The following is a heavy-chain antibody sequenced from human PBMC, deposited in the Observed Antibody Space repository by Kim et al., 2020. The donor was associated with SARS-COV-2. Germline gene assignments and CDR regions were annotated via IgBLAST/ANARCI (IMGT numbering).Heavy chain of an antibody. V-gene: IGHV3-30-3*01. CDR2: ISYDGSNK. CDR1: GFTFSSYA. D-gene: IGHD2-15*01. J-gene: IGHJ6*02. CDR3: ARAQYGDIVVVVAATENYYYYYGMDV. Sequence: GGSLRLSCAASGFTFSSYAMHWVRQAPGKGLEWVAVISYDGSNKYYADSVKGRFTISRDNSKNTLYLQMNSLRAEDTAVYYCARAQYGDIVVVVAATENYYYYYGMDVWGQGTTVTVSS.